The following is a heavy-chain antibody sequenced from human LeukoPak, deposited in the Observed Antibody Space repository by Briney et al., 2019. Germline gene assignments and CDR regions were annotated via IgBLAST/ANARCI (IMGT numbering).Heavy chain of an antibody. CDR1: GYTFTGYY. CDR3: ARGGGGDYVWGSYRLNWFDP. J-gene: IGHJ5*02. D-gene: IGHD3-16*02. V-gene: IGHV1-2*02. CDR2: INPNSGGT. Sequence: ASVKVSCTTSGYTFTGYYMHGVRQAPGQGLEWMGWINPNSGGTNYAQKFQGRGTMTRDTSISTAYMELSRLRSDDTGVYCCARGGGGDYVWGSYRLNWFDPWGQGTLVTVSS.